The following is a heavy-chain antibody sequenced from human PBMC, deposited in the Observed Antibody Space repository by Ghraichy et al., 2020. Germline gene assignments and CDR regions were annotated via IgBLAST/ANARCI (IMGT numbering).Heavy chain of an antibody. CDR1: GGSVSSGSYH. CDR3: ARVTGDFWSGYYPPNAFDY. J-gene: IGHJ4*02. D-gene: IGHD3-3*01. V-gene: IGHV4-61*01. CDR2: ISNSGRT. Sequence: GSLRLSCTVSGGSVSSGSYHWSWIRQPPGKGLEWIGYISNSGRTTYNPSLKSRVTISADTSKHQFSLKLTSVTAADTAAYYCARVTGDFWSGYYPPNAFDYWGQGTLVTVSS.